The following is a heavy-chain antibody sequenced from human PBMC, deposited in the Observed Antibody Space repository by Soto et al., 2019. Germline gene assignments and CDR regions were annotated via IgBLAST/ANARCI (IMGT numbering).Heavy chain of an antibody. D-gene: IGHD5-18*01. CDR1: GYTFTGYY. J-gene: IGHJ6*02. CDR3: ARERWLQFVDYHYYGMDV. V-gene: IGHV1-2*02. Sequence: ASVKVSCTASGYTFTGYYMHWVRQAPGQGLEWVGWINPNSGGTNYAQKFQGRVTMTRDTSISTAYMELSRLRSDDTAVYYCARERWLQFVDYHYYGMDVCGQATTVTVCS. CDR2: INPNSGGT.